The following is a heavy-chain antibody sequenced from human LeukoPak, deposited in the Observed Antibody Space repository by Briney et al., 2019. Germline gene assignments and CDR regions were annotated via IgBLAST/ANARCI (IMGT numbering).Heavy chain of an antibody. D-gene: IGHD2-15*01. Sequence: EGPLRLSCASSGITFSSYAMSWLHQAPGKGVEWVSAITGGAGSTYYADSVKGRFTISRDNSKNTLYVQMNSLRAEDTAVYYCAKEAVPPDYWGQGTLVTVSS. V-gene: IGHV3-23*01. J-gene: IGHJ4*02. CDR2: ITGGAGST. CDR3: AKEAVPPDY. CDR1: GITFSSYA.